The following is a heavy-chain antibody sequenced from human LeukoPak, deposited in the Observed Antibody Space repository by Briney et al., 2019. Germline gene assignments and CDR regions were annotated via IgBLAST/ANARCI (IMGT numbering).Heavy chain of an antibody. CDR2: IYTGGAT. CDR3: ASRVW. CDR1: TFTVSGDY. J-gene: IGHJ4*02. Sequence: GGSLRLSCAASTFTVSGDYMSWVRQAPGKGLEWVSLIYTGGATYYADSVKGRFTISRGNSKKILFLQMNSLTAEDMAVYYCASRVWWGQGTLVTVSS. V-gene: IGHV3-53*01.